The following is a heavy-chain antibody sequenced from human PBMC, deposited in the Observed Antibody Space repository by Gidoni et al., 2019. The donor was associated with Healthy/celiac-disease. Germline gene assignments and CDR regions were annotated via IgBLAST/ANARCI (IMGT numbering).Heavy chain of an antibody. CDR2: ISWNSGSI. CDR1: GFTFDDYA. CDR3: AKDIESGTFYYFDY. V-gene: IGHV3-9*01. J-gene: IGHJ4*02. D-gene: IGHD2-2*01. Sequence: EVQLVESGGGLVQPGRSLRLSCAASGFTFDDYAMHWVRQAPGKGLEWVSGISWNSGSIGYADVVKGRFTISSDNAKNSLYLQMNSLRAEDTALYYCAKDIESGTFYYFDYWGQGTLVTVSS.